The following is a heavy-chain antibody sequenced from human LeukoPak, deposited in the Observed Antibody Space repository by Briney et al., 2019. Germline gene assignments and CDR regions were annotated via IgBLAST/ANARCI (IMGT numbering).Heavy chain of an antibody. CDR2: ITSSSSYI. D-gene: IGHD6-25*01. CDR3: ARESPDAATGEYYFDS. J-gene: IGHJ4*02. V-gene: IGHV3-21*01. Sequence: GGSLRLSCAASGFTFSTFAMIWVRQPPGKGLEWVSSITSSSSYIYYADSLKGRFTISRDNAKNSLYLQMNSLRAEDTAVYYCARESPDAATGEYYFDSWGQGTLVTVSS. CDR1: GFTFSTFA.